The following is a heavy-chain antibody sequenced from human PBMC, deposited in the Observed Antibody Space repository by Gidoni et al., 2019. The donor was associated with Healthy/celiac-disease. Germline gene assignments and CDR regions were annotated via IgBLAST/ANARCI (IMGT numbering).Heavy chain of an antibody. Sequence: QVQLVQSGAEVKKPGASVKVSCKASGYTFTSYGISWVRQAPGQGLEWMGWISAYNGNTNYAQKLQGRVTMTTDTSTSTAYMELRSLRSDDTAVYYCARDCYYDFWSGLPRPGAYYGMDVWGQGTTVTVSS. J-gene: IGHJ6*02. V-gene: IGHV1-18*01. CDR1: GYTFTSYG. CDR2: ISAYNGNT. CDR3: ARDCYYDFWSGLPRPGAYYGMDV. D-gene: IGHD3-3*01.